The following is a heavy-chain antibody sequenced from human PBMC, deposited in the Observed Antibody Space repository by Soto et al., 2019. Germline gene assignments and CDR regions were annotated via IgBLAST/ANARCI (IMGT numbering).Heavy chain of an antibody. D-gene: IGHD6-13*01. CDR3: ARDCIAAAGLYYYYYYGMDV. CDR2: IWYDGSNK. Sequence: QVQLVESGGGVVQPGRSLRLSCAASGFTFSSYGMHWVRQAPGKGLEWVAVIWYDGSNKYYADSVKGRFTISRDNSKNTLYLQMNSLRAEDTAVYYCARDCIAAAGLYYYYYYGMDVW. V-gene: IGHV3-33*01. CDR1: GFTFSSYG. J-gene: IGHJ6*01.